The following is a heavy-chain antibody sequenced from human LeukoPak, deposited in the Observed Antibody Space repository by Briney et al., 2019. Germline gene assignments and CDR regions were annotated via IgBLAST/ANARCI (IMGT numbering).Heavy chain of an antibody. D-gene: IGHD3-10*01. Sequence: GGSLRLSCAASGFTFSSYGMHWVRQAPGKGLEWVAVIWYDGSNKYYADSVKGRFTISRDNSKNTLYLQMNSLRAEDTAVYYCARGFFNYYGSGSYDYWGQGTLVTVSS. CDR2: IWYDGSNK. J-gene: IGHJ4*02. CDR3: ARGFFNYYGSGSYDY. CDR1: GFTFSSYG. V-gene: IGHV3-33*01.